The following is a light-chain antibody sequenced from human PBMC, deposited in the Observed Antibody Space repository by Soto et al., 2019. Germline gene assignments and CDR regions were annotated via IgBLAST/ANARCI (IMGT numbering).Light chain of an antibody. J-gene: IGLJ2*01. CDR2: EVT. Sequence: QSALSQPASVSGSPGQSITISCTGTSNDVGYYNYVSWYQQHPGQAPKLMISEVTTRPSGVSDRFSGSKSGNTASLTISRLQAEDEAHYYCSSYAGRATYVFGGGTKLTVL. CDR3: SSYAGRATYV. CDR1: SNDVGYYNY. V-gene: IGLV2-14*01.